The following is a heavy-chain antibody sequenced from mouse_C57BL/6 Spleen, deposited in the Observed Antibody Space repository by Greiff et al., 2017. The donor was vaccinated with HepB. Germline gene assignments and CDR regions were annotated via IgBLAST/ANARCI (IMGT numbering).Heavy chain of an antibody. J-gene: IGHJ2*01. D-gene: IGHD2-3*01. Sequence: EVHLVESGGGLVKPGGSLKLSCAASGFTFSSYAMSWVRQTPEKRLEWVATISDGGSYTYYPDNVKGRFTISRDNAKNNLYLQMSHLKSEDTAMYYCARDRWLGYWGQGTTLTVSS. CDR1: GFTFSSYA. CDR2: ISDGGSYT. CDR3: ARDRWLGY. V-gene: IGHV5-4*01.